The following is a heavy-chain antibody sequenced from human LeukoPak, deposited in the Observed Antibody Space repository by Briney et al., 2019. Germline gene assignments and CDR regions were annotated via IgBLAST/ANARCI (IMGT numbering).Heavy chain of an antibody. D-gene: IGHD6-13*01. V-gene: IGHV4-59*08. CDR2: IYYSGST. CDR3: ARVVAAAGPTRNYYYYYMDV. CDR1: GGSISSYY. Sequence: SETLSLTCTVSGGSISSYYWSWIRQPPGKGLEWIGYIYYSGSTNYNPSLKSRVTISVDTSKNQFSLKLSSVTAADTAVYYCARVVAAAGPTRNYYYYYMDVWGKGTTVTVSS. J-gene: IGHJ6*03.